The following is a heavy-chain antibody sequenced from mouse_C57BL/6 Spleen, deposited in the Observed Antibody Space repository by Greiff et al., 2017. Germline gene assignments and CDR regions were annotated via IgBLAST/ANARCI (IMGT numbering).Heavy chain of an antibody. V-gene: IGHV1-64*01. D-gene: IGHD2-2*01. CDR1: GYTFTSYW. CDR3: ARTPSTMVTTGYAMDY. Sequence: QVQLQQPGAELVKPGASVKLSCKASGYTFTSYWMHWVKQRPGQGLEWTGMIHPNSGSTNYNEKFKSKATLTVDKSSSTAYMQLSSLTSEDSAVYYCARTPSTMVTTGYAMDYWGQGTSVTVSS. CDR2: IHPNSGST. J-gene: IGHJ4*01.